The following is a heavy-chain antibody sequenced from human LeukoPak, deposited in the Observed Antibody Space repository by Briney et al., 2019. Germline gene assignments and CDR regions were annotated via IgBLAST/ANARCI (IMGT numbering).Heavy chain of an antibody. CDR2: ISTNGGST. V-gene: IGHV3-23*01. D-gene: IGHD3-22*01. CDR3: SVMHRYYDGSGYWVQ. Sequence: SGGSLTLSCEASGFTFSSYAMSWVRQAPGKGLEGVSGISTNGGSTSYADSERRRLTISRDNHRNMLYMKIHSESAEDTAVYYCSVMHRYYDGSGYWVQWGQGTLVTVSS. J-gene: IGHJ4*02. CDR1: GFTFSSYA.